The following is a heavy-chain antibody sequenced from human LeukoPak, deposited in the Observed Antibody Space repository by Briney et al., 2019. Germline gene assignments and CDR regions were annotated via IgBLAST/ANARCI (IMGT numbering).Heavy chain of an antibody. D-gene: IGHD2-15*01. CDR2: INPSGGST. Sequence: ASVTVSCKASGYTFTSYYMHWVRQAPGQGLEWMGIINPSGGSTSYAQKFQGRVTMTRDTSTSTVYMELSSLRSEDTAVYYCARDPVVAATSHDAFDIWGQGTMVTVSS. J-gene: IGHJ3*02. V-gene: IGHV1-46*01. CDR1: GYTFTSYY. CDR3: ARDPVVAATSHDAFDI.